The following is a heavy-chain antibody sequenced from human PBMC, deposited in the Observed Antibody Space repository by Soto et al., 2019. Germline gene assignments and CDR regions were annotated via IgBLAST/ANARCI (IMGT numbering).Heavy chain of an antibody. J-gene: IGHJ6*02. CDR2: ISYSGST. Sequence: PSETLSLTCTVSGGSVSSGSYYWTWIRQPPGKGLEGIGYISYSGSTYYNPALKSRVTISEDTSKNQFSLKLSFLIVVDMAVYYSPRPFLAEAGGNYYYYGLDVWGQGPTV. CDR3: PRPFLAEAGGNYYYYGLDV. D-gene: IGHD6-19*01. V-gene: IGHV4-61*01. CDR1: GGSVSSGSYY.